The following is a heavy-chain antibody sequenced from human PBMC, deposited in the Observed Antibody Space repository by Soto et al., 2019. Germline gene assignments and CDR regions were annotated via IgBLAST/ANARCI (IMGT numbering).Heavy chain of an antibody. CDR3: ARGRCTNGVCYTAYYYYGMDV. CDR2: INHSGST. Sequence: SETLSLTCAVYGGSFSCYYWSWIRQPPGKGLEWIGEINHSGSTNYNPSLKSRVTISVDTSKNQLSLKLSSVTAADTAVYYCARGRCTNGVCYTAYYYYGMDVWGQGTTVTVSS. CDR1: GGSFSCYY. J-gene: IGHJ6*02. D-gene: IGHD2-8*01. V-gene: IGHV4-34*01.